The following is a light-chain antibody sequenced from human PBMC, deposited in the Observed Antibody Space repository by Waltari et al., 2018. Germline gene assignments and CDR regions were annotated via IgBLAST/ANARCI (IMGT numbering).Light chain of an antibody. J-gene: IGLJ2*01. CDR1: SLRSYY. Sequence: SSELTQDPAVSVAIGQTVRITCPGDSLRSYYASWYQQRPGQAPILVMYDKNNRPSGVPDRFSGSSSDNTASLTITGAQAEDEASYYCHSRDASGVGGSFGGGTKLTVL. V-gene: IGLV3-19*01. CDR2: DKN. CDR3: HSRDASGVGGS.